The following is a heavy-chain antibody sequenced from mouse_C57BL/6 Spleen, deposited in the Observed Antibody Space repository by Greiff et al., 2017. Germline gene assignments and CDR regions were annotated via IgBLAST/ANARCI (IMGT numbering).Heavy chain of an antibody. D-gene: IGHD4-1*01. CDR2: IRSKSNNYAT. Sequence: EVQRVESGGGLVQPKGSLKLSCAASGFSFNTYAMNWVRQAPGKGLEWVARIRSKSNNYATYYADSVKDRFTISRDDSESMLYLQMNNLKTEDTAMYYCVRQKTGSYFDYWGQGTTLTVSS. CDR1: GFSFNTYA. J-gene: IGHJ2*01. V-gene: IGHV10-1*01. CDR3: VRQKTGSYFDY.